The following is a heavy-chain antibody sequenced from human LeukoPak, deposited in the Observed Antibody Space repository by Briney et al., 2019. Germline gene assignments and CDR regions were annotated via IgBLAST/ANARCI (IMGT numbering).Heavy chain of an antibody. CDR2: ITSDGSGI. D-gene: IGHD3-16*01. J-gene: IGHJ4*02. V-gene: IGHV3-74*01. CDR1: GFTFSSYW. CDR3: ARDRPDGGVGDFDC. Sequence: PGGSLRLSCAASGFTFSSYWMHWVRQPPGKGLVWVSRITSDGSGIGYADSVKGRFTISRDNSKNTLYLQMNSLRAEDTAVYYCARDRPDGGVGDFDCWGQGTLVTVSS.